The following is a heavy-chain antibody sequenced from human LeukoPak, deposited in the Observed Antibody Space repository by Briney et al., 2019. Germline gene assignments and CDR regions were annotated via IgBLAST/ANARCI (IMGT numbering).Heavy chain of an antibody. Sequence: SVKVSCKASGGTFSSYAISWVRQAPGQGLEWMGGIIPIFGTANYAQKFQGRVTITTDESTSTAYMELSSLRSEDTAVYYCARDLYYDSSGYYNYYYYMDVWGKGTTVTVSS. D-gene: IGHD3-22*01. CDR2: IIPIFGTA. V-gene: IGHV1-69*05. J-gene: IGHJ6*03. CDR3: ARDLYYDSSGYYNYYYYMDV. CDR1: GGTFSSYA.